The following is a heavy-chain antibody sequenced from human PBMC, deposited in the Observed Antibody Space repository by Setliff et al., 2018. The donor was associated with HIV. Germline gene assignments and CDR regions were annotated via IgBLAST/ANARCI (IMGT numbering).Heavy chain of an antibody. V-gene: IGHV1-2*02. CDR2: INPNGGAT. J-gene: IGHJ4*02. CDR3: ARISPTLDY. CDR1: GYTFTDYY. Sequence: ASVKVSCKTSGYTFTDYYIHWVRQAPGQGLEWMGWINPNGGATHYAQMFCDSVIMTRDTSISTVYIRLISLKSDDTAVYYCARISPTLDYWGQGTLVTVSS.